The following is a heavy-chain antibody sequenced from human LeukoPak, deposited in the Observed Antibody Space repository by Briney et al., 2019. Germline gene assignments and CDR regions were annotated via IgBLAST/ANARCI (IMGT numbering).Heavy chain of an antibody. J-gene: IGHJ4*02. Sequence: GGSLRLSCAASGFTFDDHAMHWVRQAPGKGLEWVSGISWNSGSIGYADSVKGRFTISRDNAKNSLYLQMNSLRAEDTALYYCAKAHRLRYFDWLFDYWGQGTLVTVSS. D-gene: IGHD3-9*01. V-gene: IGHV3-9*01. CDR2: ISWNSGSI. CDR1: GFTFDDHA. CDR3: AKAHRLRYFDWLFDY.